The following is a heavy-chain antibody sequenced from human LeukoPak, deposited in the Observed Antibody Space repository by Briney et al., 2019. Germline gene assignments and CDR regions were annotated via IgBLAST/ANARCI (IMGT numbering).Heavy chain of an antibody. V-gene: IGHV1-69*05. D-gene: IGHD5-12*01. Sequence: SVKVSCKASGGTFSSYAISWVRQAPGQGLEWMGRIIPIFGTANYAQKFQGRVTITTDESTSTAYMELSSLRSEDTAVYYCAKEPMATIPYYFDYWGQGTLVTVSS. CDR1: GGTFSSYA. J-gene: IGHJ4*02. CDR3: AKEPMATIPYYFDY. CDR2: IIPIFGTA.